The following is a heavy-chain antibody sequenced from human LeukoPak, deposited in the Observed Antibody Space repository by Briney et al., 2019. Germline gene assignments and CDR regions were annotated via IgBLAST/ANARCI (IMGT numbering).Heavy chain of an antibody. CDR1: GFTFSSYW. CDR2: IYHSGST. CDR3: ARETCSGDCYSNMDV. V-gene: IGHV4-4*02. Sequence: PGGSLRLSCAASGFTFSSYWMSWARQSPEKGLEWIGEIYHSGSTNYNPSLKSRVTISVDTSRNQFSLNLRSVTAADTAVYYCARETCSGDCYSNMDVWGKGTTVIVSS. J-gene: IGHJ6*03. D-gene: IGHD2-21*02.